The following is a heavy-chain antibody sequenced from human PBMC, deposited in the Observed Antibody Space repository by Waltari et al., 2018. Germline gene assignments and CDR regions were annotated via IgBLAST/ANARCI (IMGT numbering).Heavy chain of an antibody. V-gene: IGHV4-59*05. Sequence: VQLLESGGGLVQPGGSLRLSCVASGLSFSDYWMYWTRQGPGKGLELIGSIYYSGSTYYNPSLKSRVTISVDTSKNQFSLKLSSVTAADTAVYYCASNSDVSSSYYFDYWGQGTLVTVSS. D-gene: IGHD6-6*01. CDR1: GLSFSDYW. CDR2: IYYSGST. CDR3: ASNSDVSSSYYFDY. J-gene: IGHJ4*02.